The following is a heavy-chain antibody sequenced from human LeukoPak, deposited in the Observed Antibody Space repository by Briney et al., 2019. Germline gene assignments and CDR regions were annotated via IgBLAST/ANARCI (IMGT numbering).Heavy chain of an antibody. V-gene: IGHV3-48*03. D-gene: IGHD2-2*01. CDR2: ISSSGATI. CDR3: ARGDCSDTNCYSGYFYYYGMDV. Sequence: PGGYLRLSCAASGFTFGYYGMNWVRQAPGKGLEWLSYISSSGATIYYAVSVKGRFTISRDNAKNSLYLQMSSLRAEDTAVYYCARGDCSDTNCYSGYFYYYGMDVWGQGTTVTVSS. J-gene: IGHJ6*02. CDR1: GFTFGYYG.